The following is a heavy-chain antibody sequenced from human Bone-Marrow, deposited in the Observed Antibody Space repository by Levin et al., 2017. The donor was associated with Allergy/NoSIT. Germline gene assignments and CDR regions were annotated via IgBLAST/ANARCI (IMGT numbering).Heavy chain of an antibody. D-gene: IGHD5-18*01. CDR2: ISPGNSKT. Sequence: GESLKISCKVFGFAFTTYSIGWVRQMPGKGLEWMGIISPGNSKTLYSPSFEGQVTISVDKSTSTAYLQWISLKTSDSATYFCARLDGYTEPSVFIYGLDVWGQGTTVIVSS. CDR1: GFAFTTYS. CDR3: ARLDGYTEPSVFIYGLDV. J-gene: IGHJ6*02. V-gene: IGHV5-51*01.